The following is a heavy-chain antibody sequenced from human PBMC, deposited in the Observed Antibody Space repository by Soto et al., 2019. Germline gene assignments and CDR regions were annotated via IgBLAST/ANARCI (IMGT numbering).Heavy chain of an antibody. CDR3: DGITADQWYLQDV. Sequence: SPTLPLTCAIFGDSVSSNSAAWNWIRQSPSQGLEWLGRTYYRSRWNNDYAVSVRSRITINPDTSKNQFSLHLNSVTPEDTAVFYCDGITADQWYLQDVWTQG. CDR2: TYYRSRWNN. V-gene: IGHV6-1*01. D-gene: IGHD1-7*01. J-gene: IGHJ6*02. CDR1: GDSVSSNSAA.